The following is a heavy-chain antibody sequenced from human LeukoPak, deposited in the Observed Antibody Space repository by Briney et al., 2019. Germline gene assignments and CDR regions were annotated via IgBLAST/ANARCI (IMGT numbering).Heavy chain of an antibody. V-gene: IGHV3-23*01. CDR2: ISGSGGST. CDR1: GFTFSSYA. J-gene: IGHJ3*02. Sequence: GGSLRLSCAASGFTFSSYAMSWVRQAPGKGLEWVSAISGSGGSTYYADSVKGRFTISRDNSKNTLYLQMNSLRAEDTAVYYCAKDLGSHRGSGDAFDIWGQGTMVTVSS. D-gene: IGHD6-19*01. CDR3: AKDLGSHRGSGDAFDI.